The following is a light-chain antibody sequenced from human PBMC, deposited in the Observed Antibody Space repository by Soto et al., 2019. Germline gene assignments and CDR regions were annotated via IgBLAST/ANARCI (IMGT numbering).Light chain of an antibody. CDR1: QGISSA. CDR2: DAS. CDR3: QQSKT. Sequence: AIQLTQSPSSLSASVGDRVTITCRASQGISSALAWYQLKPGKAPKLLIYDASSLESGVPSRFSGSGSGTDFTLTISSLQPEDFATYYCQQSKTFGQGTKVEIK. V-gene: IGKV1-13*02. J-gene: IGKJ1*01.